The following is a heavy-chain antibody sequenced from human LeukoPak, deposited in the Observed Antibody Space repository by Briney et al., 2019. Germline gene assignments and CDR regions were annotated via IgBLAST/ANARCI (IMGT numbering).Heavy chain of an antibody. V-gene: IGHV1-69*01. J-gene: IGHJ4*02. CDR2: IIPIFGTA. D-gene: IGHD3-9*01. CDR3: ARELRDILTGYYWDY. Sequence: SVTVSFKASGGTFSSYAISWVRQAPGQGLEWMGGIIPIFGTANYAQKFQGRVTITADESTSTAYMELSSLRSEDTAVYYCARELRDILTGYYWDYWGQGTLVTVSS. CDR1: GGTFSSYA.